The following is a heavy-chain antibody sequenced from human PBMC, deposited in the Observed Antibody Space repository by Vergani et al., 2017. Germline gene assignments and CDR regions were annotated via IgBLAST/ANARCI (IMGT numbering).Heavy chain of an antibody. V-gene: IGHV3-66*01. CDR2: IYSGGST. CDR3: ARDYGSGPPQSRRLLYDIGWFDP. CDR1: GFIVSSNY. D-gene: IGHD3-10*01. J-gene: IGHJ5*02. Sequence: EVQLVESGGGLVKPGGSLRLSCAASGFIVSSNYMSWVRQAPGKGLEWVSVIYSGGSTYYADSVKGRFTISRDNANNLVYLQMSSVRADDTAVYYCARDYGSGPPQSRRLLYDIGWFDPWGQGTLVTVSS.